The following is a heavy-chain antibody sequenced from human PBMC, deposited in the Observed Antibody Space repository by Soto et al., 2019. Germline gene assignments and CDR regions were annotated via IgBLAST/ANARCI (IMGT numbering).Heavy chain of an antibody. CDR3: AKQRGHSSGWAPDY. CDR2: ISYDGSNK. Sequence: GGSLRLSCAASGFTFSSYGMHWVRQAPGKGLEWVAVISYDGSNKYYADSVKGRFTISRDNSKNTLYLQMNSLRAEDTAVYYCAKQRGHSSGWAPDYWGQGTLVTVSS. CDR1: GFTFSSYG. V-gene: IGHV3-30*18. J-gene: IGHJ4*02. D-gene: IGHD6-19*01.